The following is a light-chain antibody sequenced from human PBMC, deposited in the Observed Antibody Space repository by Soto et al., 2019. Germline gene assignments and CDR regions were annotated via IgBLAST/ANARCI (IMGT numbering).Light chain of an antibody. CDR2: DVS. CDR1: RSLVFRNGITF. V-gene: IGKV2-30*01. CDR3: MQHTHWPHT. J-gene: IGKJ2*01. Sequence: TQSPLSLPVTVGQPASISCRSSRSLVFRNGITFVSWFSQRPGQSPRRLIYDVSMRDSGVPDRFSGSGSGTDFTLHITRVEAEDVGVYYCMQHTHWPHTFGQGTKVDIK.